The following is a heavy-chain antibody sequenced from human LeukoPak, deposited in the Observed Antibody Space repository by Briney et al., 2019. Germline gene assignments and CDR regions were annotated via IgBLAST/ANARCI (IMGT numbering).Heavy chain of an antibody. CDR3: ARDDCTGGTCYGWFDP. D-gene: IGHD2-15*01. J-gene: IGHJ5*02. Sequence: ASVKVSCKASGYIFSGYYIHWVRQVPGQGLEWMGWINPDSGGTNYAQKFQGRITITRDTSISTAYMELSRLRSDDTAVYYCARDDCTGGTCYGWFDPWGQGTLVTVSS. V-gene: IGHV1-2*02. CDR1: GYIFSGYY. CDR2: INPDSGGT.